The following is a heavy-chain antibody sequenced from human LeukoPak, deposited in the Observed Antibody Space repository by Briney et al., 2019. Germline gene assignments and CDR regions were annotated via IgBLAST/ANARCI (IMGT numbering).Heavy chain of an antibody. CDR1: GYTLTELS. CDR2: LDPEDGET. J-gene: IGHJ2*01. CDR3: ATVHLEYSSGWWYFDL. Sequence: ASVKVSCKVSGYTLTELSMHWVRQAPGKGLEWMGGLDPEDGETIYAQKFQGRVTMTEDTSTDTAYMELSSLRSEDTAVYYCATVHLEYSSGWWYFDLWGRGTLVTVSS. V-gene: IGHV1-24*01. D-gene: IGHD6-19*01.